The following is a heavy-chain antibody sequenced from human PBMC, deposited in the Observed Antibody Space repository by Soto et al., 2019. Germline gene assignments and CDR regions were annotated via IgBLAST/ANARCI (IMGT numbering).Heavy chain of an antibody. D-gene: IGHD6-13*01. CDR3: ARGRSAAGTFPDY. V-gene: IGHV1-69*13. J-gene: IGHJ4*02. Sequence: SVKVSCKASGGTFSSYAISWVRQAPGQGLEWMGGIIPIFGTANYAQKFQGRVTITADESTSTAYMELSSLRSEDTAVYYCARGRSAAGTFPDYWGQGTLVTVSS. CDR2: IIPIFGTA. CDR1: GGTFSSYA.